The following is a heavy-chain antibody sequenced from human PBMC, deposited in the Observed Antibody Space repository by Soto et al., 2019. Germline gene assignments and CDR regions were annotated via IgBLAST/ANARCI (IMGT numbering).Heavy chain of an antibody. J-gene: IGHJ4*02. V-gene: IGHV3-74*01. D-gene: IGHD3-9*01. CDR2: INSDGSST. Sequence: EVQLVESGGGLVQPGGSLRLSCAASGFTFSSYWMHWVRQAPGKGLVWVSRINSDGSSTSYADSVKGRFTISRDNAKDTLYLQMNSLRAEDTAVYYCARELRYFAWSPPGFDYWGQGTLVTVSS. CDR1: GFTFSSYW. CDR3: ARELRYFAWSPPGFDY.